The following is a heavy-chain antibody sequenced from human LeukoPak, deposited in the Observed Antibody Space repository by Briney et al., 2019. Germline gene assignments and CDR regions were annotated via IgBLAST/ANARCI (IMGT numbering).Heavy chain of an antibody. CDR1: GFTFSSYS. CDR2: ISSSSSYI. Sequence: GGSLRLSCAASGFTFSSYSMNWVRQAPGKGLEWVSSISSSSSYIYYADSVEGRFTISRDNAKNSLYLQMNSLRTEDTAVYYCVRDGSSWGNFDYWGQGTLVSVSS. V-gene: IGHV3-21*01. CDR3: VRDGSSWGNFDY. J-gene: IGHJ4*02. D-gene: IGHD7-27*01.